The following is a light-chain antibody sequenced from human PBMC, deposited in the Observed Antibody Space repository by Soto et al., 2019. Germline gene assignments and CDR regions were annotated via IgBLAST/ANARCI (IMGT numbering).Light chain of an antibody. Sequence: IVLTQSPFSLPVTRGEPSSISCRSSQSLLQTNGYNYLDWCLQKPGQSPQLLIYLGSNRASGVPDRFSGSGSGTDFTLKISRVEAEDVGVYYCMLSLQTPPTFGQGTRLEIK. CDR2: LGS. CDR1: QSLLQTNGYNY. V-gene: IGKV2-28*01. J-gene: IGKJ5*01. CDR3: MLSLQTPPT.